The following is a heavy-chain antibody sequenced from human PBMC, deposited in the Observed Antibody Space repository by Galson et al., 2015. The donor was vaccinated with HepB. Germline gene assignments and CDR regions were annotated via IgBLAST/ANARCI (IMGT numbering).Heavy chain of an antibody. CDR1: GYSFTSYW. V-gene: IGHV5-51*03. CDR2: IYPGDSDT. CDR3: ARIGDSSSWYYYYYGMDV. D-gene: IGHD6-13*01. J-gene: IGHJ6*02. Sequence: QSGAEVKKPGESLKISCKGSGYSFTSYWIGWVRQMPGKGLEWMGIIYPGDSDTRYSPSFQGQVTISADKSISTAYLQWSSLKASDTAMYYCARIGDSSSWYYYYYGMDVWGQGTTVTVSS.